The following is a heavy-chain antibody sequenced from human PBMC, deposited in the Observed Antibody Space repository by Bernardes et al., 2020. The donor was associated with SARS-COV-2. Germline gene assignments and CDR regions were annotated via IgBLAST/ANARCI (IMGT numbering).Heavy chain of an antibody. CDR2: IYYSGST. D-gene: IGHD3-9*01. J-gene: IGHJ5*02. CDR3: ARVSPPYYDILTGWNWFDP. Sequence: SETLSLTCTVSGGSISSYYWSWIRQPPGKGLEWIGYIYYSGSTNYNPSLKSRVTISVDTSKNQFSLKLSSVTAADTAVYYCARVSPPYYDILTGWNWFDPWGQGTLVTVSS. V-gene: IGHV4-59*01. CDR1: GGSISSYY.